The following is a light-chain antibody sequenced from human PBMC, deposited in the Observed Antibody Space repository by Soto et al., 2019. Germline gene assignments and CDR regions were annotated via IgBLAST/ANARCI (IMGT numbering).Light chain of an antibody. J-gene: IGKJ2*01. CDR2: AAS. CDR3: QQSYRIPYT. V-gene: IGKV1-39*01. Sequence: DIQMTQSPPSLSASVGDRVTITCRASQTISSYLNWYQQKPGKAPKLLTYAASSLQSGVPSRFSGGGSGTDFTLTISSLQPEDFATYYCQQSYRIPYTFGQGTKLEIK. CDR1: QTISSY.